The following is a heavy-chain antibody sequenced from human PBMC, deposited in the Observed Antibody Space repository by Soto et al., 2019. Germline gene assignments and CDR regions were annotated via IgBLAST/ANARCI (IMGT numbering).Heavy chain of an antibody. CDR1: GFTFSSYA. CDR3: AREGGVAAPAGMDV. CDR2: ISYDGSNK. D-gene: IGHD3-16*01. J-gene: IGHJ6*02. Sequence: GGSLRLSCAASGFTFSSYAMHWVRQAPGKGLEWVAVISYDGSNKYYADSVKGRFTISRDNSKNTLYLQMNSLRAEDTAVYYCAREGGVAAPAGMDVWGQGTTVTVSS. V-gene: IGHV3-30-3*01.